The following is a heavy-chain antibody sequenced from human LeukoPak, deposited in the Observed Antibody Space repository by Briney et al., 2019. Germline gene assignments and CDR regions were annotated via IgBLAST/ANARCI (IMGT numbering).Heavy chain of an antibody. V-gene: IGHV3-30*02. J-gene: IGHJ4*02. D-gene: IGHD2/OR15-2a*01. CDR2: IRYDGSNK. CDR1: GFTFSSYG. CDR3: ANGPLSLDSY. Sequence: PGGSLRLSCAASGFTFSSYGMHWVRQAPGKGLEWVAFIRYDGSNKYYADSVKGRFTISRDNSKNTLYLQMNSLRAEDTAVYYCANGPLSLDSYWGQGTLVTVSS.